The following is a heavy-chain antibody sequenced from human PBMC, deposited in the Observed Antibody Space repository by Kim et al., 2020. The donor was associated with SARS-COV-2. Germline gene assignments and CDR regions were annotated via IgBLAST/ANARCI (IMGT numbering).Heavy chain of an antibody. CDR3: ARKRVPSSVIDY. D-gene: IGHD3-10*01. CDR2: IYYSGST. J-gene: IGHJ4*02. V-gene: IGHV4-30-4*01. Sequence: SETLSLTCTVSGGSISSGDYYWSWIRQPPGKGLEWIGYIYYSGSTYYNPSLKSRVTISVDTSKNQFSLKLSSVTAADTAVYYCARKRVPSSVIDYWGQGTLVTVSS. CDR1: GGSISSGDYY.